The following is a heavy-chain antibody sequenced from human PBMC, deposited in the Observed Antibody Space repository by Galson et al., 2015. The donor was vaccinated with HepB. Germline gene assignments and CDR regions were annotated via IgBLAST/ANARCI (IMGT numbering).Heavy chain of an antibody. D-gene: IGHD4-17*01. CDR2: ISYDGSNK. CDR1: GLTFSSYA. J-gene: IGHJ4*02. V-gene: IGHV3-30-3*01. Sequence: SLRLSCAASGLTFSSYAMHWVRQAPGKGLEWVAVISYDGSNKYYADSVKGRFTISRDNSKNTLYLQMNSLRAEDTAVYYCARLGDGARNYGDFGDGGYWGQGTLVTVSS. CDR3: ARLGDGARNYGDFGDGGY.